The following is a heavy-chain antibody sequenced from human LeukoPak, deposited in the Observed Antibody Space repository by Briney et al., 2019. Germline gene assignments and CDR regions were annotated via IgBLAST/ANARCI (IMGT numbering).Heavy chain of an antibody. Sequence: GGSLRLSCAASGFTFSSYSMNWVRQAPGKGLEWVSSISSSSSYIYYADSVKGRFTISRDNAKNSLYLQMNSLRAEDTAVYYCARPSMVRGVIIRYFDYWGQGTLVTVSS. CDR3: ARPSMVRGVIIRYFDY. V-gene: IGHV3-21*01. CDR1: GFTFSSYS. CDR2: ISSSSSYI. J-gene: IGHJ4*02. D-gene: IGHD3-10*01.